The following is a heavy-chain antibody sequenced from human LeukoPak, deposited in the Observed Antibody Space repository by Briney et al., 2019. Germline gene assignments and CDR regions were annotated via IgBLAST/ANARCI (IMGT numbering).Heavy chain of an antibody. D-gene: IGHD3-16*01. CDR1: GFTFSSYA. J-gene: IGHJ5*02. CDR2: ISGSGGST. CDR3: AKDQWGYNWFDP. Sequence: GGSLRLSCAASGFTFSSYAMSWVRQAPGKGLEWVSAISGSGGSTYYADSVKGRFTISRGNSKNTLYLQMNSLRAEDTAVYYCAKDQWGYNWFDPWGQGTLVTVSS. V-gene: IGHV3-23*01.